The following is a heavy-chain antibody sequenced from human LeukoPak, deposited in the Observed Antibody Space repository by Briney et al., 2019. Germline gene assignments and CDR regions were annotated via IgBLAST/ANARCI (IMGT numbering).Heavy chain of an antibody. D-gene: IGHD5-12*01. Sequence: PSETLSLTCTVSGGSISSYYRSWIRQPLGKGLEWIGYIYYSGNSNYNPSLKSRVTVSVDMSKNQFSLKLSSVTAADTAVYYCARGPLDSGYTYFDDWGQGTLVTVSS. V-gene: IGHV4-59*01. CDR1: GGSISSYY. J-gene: IGHJ4*02. CDR3: ARGPLDSGYTYFDD. CDR2: IYYSGNS.